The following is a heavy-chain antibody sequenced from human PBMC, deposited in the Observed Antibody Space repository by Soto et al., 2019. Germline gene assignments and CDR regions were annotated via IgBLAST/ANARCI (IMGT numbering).Heavy chain of an antibody. V-gene: IGHV1-69*06. CDR2: IIPIFGTA. Sequence: QVQLVQSGAEVKKPGSSVKVSCKASGGTFSSYAISWVRQAPGQGLEWMGGIIPIFGTANYAQKFQGRVTITADKCTSTAYMELSSMTSEDTAVYYCARVDDGDKSNCFDTWGQGTLVTVSS. J-gene: IGHJ5*02. CDR1: GGTFSSYA. CDR3: ARVDDGDKSNCFDT. D-gene: IGHD4-17*01.